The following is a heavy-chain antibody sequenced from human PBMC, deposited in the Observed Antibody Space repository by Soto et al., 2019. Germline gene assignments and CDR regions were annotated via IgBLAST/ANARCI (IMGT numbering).Heavy chain of an antibody. D-gene: IGHD1-1*01. CDR3: AKDILRGPTGDAFDI. J-gene: IGHJ3*02. V-gene: IGHV3-23*01. CDR1: GFTFSSYA. Sequence: GESLKISCAASGFTFSSYAMSWVRQAPGKGLEWVSAISGSGGSTYYADSVKGRFTISRDNSKNTLYLQMNSLRAEDTAVYYCAKDILRGPTGDAFDIWGQGTMVTVSS. CDR2: ISGSGGST.